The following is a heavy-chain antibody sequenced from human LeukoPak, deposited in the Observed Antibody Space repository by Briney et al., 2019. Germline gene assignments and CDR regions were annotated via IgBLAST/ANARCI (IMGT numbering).Heavy chain of an antibody. J-gene: IGHJ4*02. V-gene: IGHV3-48*04. Sequence: GGSLRLSCAASGFTFSSDSMNWVRQAPGKGLEWVSYISKNSDLKSHADSVKGRFTIFRDNAKNSLFLQMNSLRVEDTAVYYCARVGASYYTDYWGQGTLVTVSS. D-gene: IGHD1-26*01. CDR2: ISKNSDLK. CDR1: GFTFSSDS. CDR3: ARVGASYYTDY.